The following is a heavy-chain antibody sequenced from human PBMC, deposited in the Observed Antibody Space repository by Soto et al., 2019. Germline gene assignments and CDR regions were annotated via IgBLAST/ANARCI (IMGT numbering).Heavy chain of an antibody. CDR2: INHSGST. Sequence: QVQLQQWGAGLLKPSETLSLTCAVYGGSFSGYYWSWIRQPPGKGLEWIGEINHSGSTNYNPSLKRRVTISVVTSKNQFALKLSSVTAADTAVYYCARTRPPAPFTYCSSTSCKTYYYYMDVWGKGTTVTVSS. CDR3: ARTRPPAPFTYCSSTSCKTYYYYMDV. CDR1: GGSFSGYY. D-gene: IGHD2-2*01. V-gene: IGHV4-34*01. J-gene: IGHJ6*03.